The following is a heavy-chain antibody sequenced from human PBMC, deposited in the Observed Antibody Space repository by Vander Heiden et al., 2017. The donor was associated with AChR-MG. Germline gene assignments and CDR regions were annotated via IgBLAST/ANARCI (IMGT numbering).Heavy chain of an antibody. J-gene: IGHJ4*02. CDR3: ARRYYYGPKPFDY. D-gene: IGHD3-10*01. CDR2: INHSGST. V-gene: IGHV4-34*01. Sequence: GKGLEWIGEINHSGSTNYNPSLKSRVTISVDTSKNQFSLKLSSVTAADTAVYYCARRYYYGPKPFDYWGQGTLVTVSS.